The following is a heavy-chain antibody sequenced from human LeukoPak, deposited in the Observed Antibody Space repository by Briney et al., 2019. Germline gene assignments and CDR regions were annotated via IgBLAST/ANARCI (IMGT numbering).Heavy chain of an antibody. CDR2: INPNTGVT. J-gene: IGHJ6*02. Sequence: GASVTVSCKASGYRFTDFHMHWVRQAPGQGLEWMGWINPNTGVTNYAQKFQGRVTLTRDTSIITAYMELTRLRSDDTAMYYCARDRTTVTTGYYGMDVWGQGTTLTVSS. CDR3: ARDRTTVTTGYYGMDV. V-gene: IGHV1-2*02. CDR1: GYRFTDFH. D-gene: IGHD4-17*01.